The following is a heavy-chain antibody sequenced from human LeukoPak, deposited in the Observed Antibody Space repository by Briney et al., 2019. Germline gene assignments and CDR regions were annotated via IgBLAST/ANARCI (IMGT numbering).Heavy chain of an antibody. CDR2: ISYDGSNK. Sequence: GGSLRLSRAASGFTFSSYGMHWVRQAPGKGLEWVAVISYDGSNKYYADSVKGRFTISRDNSKNTLYLQMNSLRAEDTAVYYCASDDYVNYWGQGTLVTVSS. D-gene: IGHD4-17*01. V-gene: IGHV3-30*03. J-gene: IGHJ4*02. CDR3: ASDDYVNY. CDR1: GFTFSSYG.